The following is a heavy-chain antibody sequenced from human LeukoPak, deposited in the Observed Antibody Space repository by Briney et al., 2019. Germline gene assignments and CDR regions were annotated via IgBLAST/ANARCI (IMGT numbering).Heavy chain of an antibody. CDR3: ARGNYYYGMDV. CDR2: IYHSGST. V-gene: IGHV4-30-2*01. J-gene: IGHJ6*02. Sequence: SETLSLTCAVSGGSISSGGYSWSWIRQPPGKGLEWIGYIYHSGSTYYNPSLKSRVTISVDRSKNQSSLKLSSVTAADTAVYYCARGNYYYGMDVWGQGTTVTVSS. CDR1: GGSISSGGYS.